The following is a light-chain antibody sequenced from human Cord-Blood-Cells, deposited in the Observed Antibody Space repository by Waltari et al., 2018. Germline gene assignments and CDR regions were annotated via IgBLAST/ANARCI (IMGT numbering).Light chain of an antibody. Sequence: QSALTQPASVSGSPGQSTPISCTGTSSDVGGYNYVSCYQQHPGKAPKLMIYEVSNRPSGVSNRFSGSKSGNTASLTISGLQAEDEADYYCSSYTSSSTLYVFGTGTKVTVL. V-gene: IGLV2-14*01. J-gene: IGLJ1*01. CDR2: EVS. CDR3: SSYTSSSTLYV. CDR1: SSDVGGYNY.